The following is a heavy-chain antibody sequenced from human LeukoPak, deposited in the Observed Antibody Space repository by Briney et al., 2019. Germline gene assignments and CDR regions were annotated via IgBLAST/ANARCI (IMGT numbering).Heavy chain of an antibody. Sequence: PGGSLRLSCAASGFTFSSYSMNWVRQAPGKGLEWVSSISSSSSYIYYADSVKGRFTISRDNSKNTLYLQMNSLRAEDTAVYYCAKVRLEDYGDPKREGRTDAFDIWGQGTMVTVSS. CDR3: AKVRLEDYGDPKREGRTDAFDI. CDR2: ISSSSSYI. CDR1: GFTFSSYS. D-gene: IGHD4-17*01. J-gene: IGHJ3*02. V-gene: IGHV3-21*04.